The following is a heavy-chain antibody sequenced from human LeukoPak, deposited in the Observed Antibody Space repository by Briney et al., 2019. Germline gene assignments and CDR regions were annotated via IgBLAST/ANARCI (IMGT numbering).Heavy chain of an antibody. D-gene: IGHD6-19*01. CDR2: IYYSGST. V-gene: IGHV4-31*03. Sequence: TLSLTCTVSGGSISSGGYYWSWIRQHPGKGLEWIGYIYYSGSTYYNPSLKSRVTISVDTSKNQFSLKLSSVTAADTAVYYCARWLDRDVIVAFDYWGQGTLVTVSS. CDR1: GGSISSGGYY. CDR3: ARWLDRDVIVAFDY. J-gene: IGHJ4*02.